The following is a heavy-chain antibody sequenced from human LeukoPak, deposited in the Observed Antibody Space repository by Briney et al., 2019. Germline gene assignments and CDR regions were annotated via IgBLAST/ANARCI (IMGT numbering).Heavy chain of an antibody. V-gene: IGHV3-74*01. Sequence: GGSLRLSCAASGFTFSSYWMHWVRHTPGKGLVWISRIKGDGSSTSYADSVKGRFTISRDNAKNTLYLQMNSLRAEDTAVYYCARDGYSFGHDFDYWGQGTLVTVSS. D-gene: IGHD5-18*01. CDR3: ARDGYSFGHDFDY. CDR2: IKGDGSST. CDR1: GFTFSSYW. J-gene: IGHJ4*02.